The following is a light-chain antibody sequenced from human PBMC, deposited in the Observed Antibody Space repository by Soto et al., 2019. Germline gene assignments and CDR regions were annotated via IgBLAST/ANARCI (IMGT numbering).Light chain of an antibody. CDR1: QDISSY. CDR3: QQYDNLPPWT. CDR2: DAS. J-gene: IGKJ5*01. V-gene: IGKV1-33*01. Sequence: DIQMTPSPSSLAASLGDRVTITSQASQDISSYLNWYQQKPGKATKLLIYDASNLETRVPSRFSGSGSGTDVTFTISSLQPEDIATYYFQQYDNLPPWTFGQGTRLEIK.